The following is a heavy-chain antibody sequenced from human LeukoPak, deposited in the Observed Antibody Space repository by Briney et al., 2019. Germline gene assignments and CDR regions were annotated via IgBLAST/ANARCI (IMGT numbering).Heavy chain of an antibody. J-gene: IGHJ6*02. CDR3: ARRSARKAHYYDSSGYINYYYYGMDV. CDR2: IWYDGSNK. Sequence: PGGSLRLSCAASGFTFSSYGMHWVRQAPGKGLEWVAVIWYDGSNKYYADSVKGRFTISRDNSKNTLYLQMNSLRAEDTAVYYCARRSARKAHYYDSSGYINYYYYGMDVWGQGTTVTVSS. CDR1: GFTFSSYG. D-gene: IGHD3-22*01. V-gene: IGHV3-33*01.